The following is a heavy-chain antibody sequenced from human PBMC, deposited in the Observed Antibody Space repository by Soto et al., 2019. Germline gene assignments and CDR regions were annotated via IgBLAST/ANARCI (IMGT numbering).Heavy chain of an antibody. J-gene: IGHJ4*02. Sequence: QVQLVQSGAEVKKPGASVKVSCKASGYTFTSYGISWVRQAPGQGLEWMGWISAYNGNTNYAQKLQGRVTMTTDTSTSPAYMELRSLRADDTAVYYCARDGPGGCSGGSCYSRTLDYWGQGTLVTVSS. D-gene: IGHD2-15*01. CDR3: ARDGPGGCSGGSCYSRTLDY. V-gene: IGHV1-18*01. CDR1: GYTFTSYG. CDR2: ISAYNGNT.